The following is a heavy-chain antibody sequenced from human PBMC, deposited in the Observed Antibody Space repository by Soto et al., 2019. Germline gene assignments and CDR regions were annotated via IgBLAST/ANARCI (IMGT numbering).Heavy chain of an antibody. Sequence: QVQLVESGGGVVQPGRSLRLSCAASGFTFSSYGMHWVRQAPGKGLEWVAVIWFDGTNKYYADSVKGRFTISRDNSKNTXYXXMNSLRAEDTAVYYCARDRGYSGYDSPGYYYGMDVWGQGTTVTVSS. V-gene: IGHV3-33*01. CDR1: GFTFSSYG. CDR2: IWFDGTNK. CDR3: ARDRGYSGYDSPGYYYGMDV. D-gene: IGHD5-12*01. J-gene: IGHJ6*02.